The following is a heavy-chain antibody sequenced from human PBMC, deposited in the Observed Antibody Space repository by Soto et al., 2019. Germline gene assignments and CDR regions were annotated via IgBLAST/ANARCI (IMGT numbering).Heavy chain of an antibody. CDR3: ARNSDGSGSYNYYMDV. CDR1: GFTFSDHY. Sequence: EVQLVESGGGLVQPGGSLRLSCAVSGFTFSDHYMDWVRQAPGKGLAWVGRSRNKANSYTTEYAASVKGRFTISRDDSENSLYLQMNSLKTEDSALYYCARNSDGSGSYNYYMDVWGKGTTVTVSS. V-gene: IGHV3-72*01. CDR2: SRNKANSYTT. D-gene: IGHD3-10*01. J-gene: IGHJ6*03.